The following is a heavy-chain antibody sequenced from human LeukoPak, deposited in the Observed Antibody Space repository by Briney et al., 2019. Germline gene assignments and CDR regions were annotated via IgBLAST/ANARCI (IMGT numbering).Heavy chain of an antibody. CDR3: ARIPIVVITSGGY. Sequence: GGSLRLSCAASGFTVSSNYMSWVRQAPGKGLDWVSVIYSDGSTYYADSVKGRFTISRDNSKNTLYLQMNSLRAEDTAAYYCARIPIVVITSGGYWGQGTLVTVSS. D-gene: IGHD3-22*01. V-gene: IGHV3-53*01. J-gene: IGHJ4*01. CDR1: GFTVSSNY. CDR2: IYSDGST.